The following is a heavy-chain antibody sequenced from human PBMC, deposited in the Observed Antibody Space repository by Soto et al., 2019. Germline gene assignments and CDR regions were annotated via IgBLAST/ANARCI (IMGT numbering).Heavy chain of an antibody. V-gene: IGHV4-59*08. D-gene: IGHD3-10*01. CDR2: VHHSWGS. Sequence: QVQLQESGPGLVKPSETLSLSCTVSGGSFSSYYWGWIRQPPGKEMEWIGYVHHSWGSAYNPSLQSRVAISLDTSKSQFSLKLTSVTATETAVYYCARQGFGPLHGLVDVWGQGTTVTVSS. CDR3: ARQGFGPLHGLVDV. J-gene: IGHJ6*02. CDR1: GGSFSSYY.